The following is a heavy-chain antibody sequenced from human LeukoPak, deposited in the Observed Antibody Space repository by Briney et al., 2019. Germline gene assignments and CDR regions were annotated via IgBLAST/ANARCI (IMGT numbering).Heavy chain of an antibody. D-gene: IGHD5-12*01. V-gene: IGHV1-2*02. J-gene: IGHJ4*02. CDR2: INPNSGGT. CDR1: GYTFTGYY. Sequence: ASVKVSCKASGYTFTGYYMHWVRQAPGQGLEWMGWINPNSGGTNYAQKFQGRVTMTRDTSISTAYMELSRLRSDDTAVYYCARRRSGRLEFLDYWGQGTLVTVSS. CDR3: ARRRSGRLEFLDY.